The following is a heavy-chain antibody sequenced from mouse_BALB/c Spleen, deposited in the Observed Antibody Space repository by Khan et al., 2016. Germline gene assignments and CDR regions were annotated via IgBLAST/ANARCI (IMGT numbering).Heavy chain of an antibody. CDR3: TSGYDRAWFAY. J-gene: IGHJ3*01. Sequence: VQLQQPGPELVKPGASVKVFCKASGYAFTSYNMYWVKQSHGKSLEWIGYIDPYNGGTSYNQKFKGKATLTVDKSSSTAYMHLNSRTSEDSAVYYCTSGYDRAWFAYWGQGTLVTVSA. CDR1: GYAFTSYN. V-gene: IGHV1S135*01. CDR2: IDPYNGGT. D-gene: IGHD2-2*01.